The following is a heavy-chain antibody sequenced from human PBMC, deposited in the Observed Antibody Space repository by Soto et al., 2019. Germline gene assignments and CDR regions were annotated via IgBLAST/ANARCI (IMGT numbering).Heavy chain of an antibody. V-gene: IGHV1-8*01. J-gene: IGHJ4*02. CDR3: ARADYYDRSGYLLPCGY. CDR1: GYTFTSYD. CDR2: MNPNSGNT. D-gene: IGHD3-22*01. Sequence: QVQLVQSGAEVKKPGASVKVSCKASGYTFTSYDINWVRQATGQGLEWMGWMNPNSGNTGYAQKFQGRVTMTRNASISTAYMELSSLRAEDTAVYYCARADYYDRSGYLLPCGYWGQGTLVTVSS.